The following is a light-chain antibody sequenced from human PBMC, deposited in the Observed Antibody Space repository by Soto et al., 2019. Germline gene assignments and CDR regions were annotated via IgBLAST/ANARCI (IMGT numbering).Light chain of an antibody. J-gene: IGLJ1*01. CDR1: SSDIGGYKD. V-gene: IGLV2-14*03. CDR3: CSYRSGTSPYYG. CDR2: EVS. Sequence: QSALTQPASVSGSPGQSITISCTGTSSDIGGYKDVSWYQQHPGKAPQVLIFEVSYRPYGISNRFSGSKSGNVASLTISGLQAEDEADYYCCSYRSGTSPYYGFGTGTKLTVL.